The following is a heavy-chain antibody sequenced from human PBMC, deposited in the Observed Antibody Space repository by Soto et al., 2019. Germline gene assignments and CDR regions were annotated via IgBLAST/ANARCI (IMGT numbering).Heavy chain of an antibody. J-gene: IGHJ6*03. D-gene: IGHD5-12*01. CDR1: GFTFSSYA. Sequence: GGSLRLSCAASGFTFSSYAMSWVRQAPGKGLEWVSAISGSGGSTYYADSVKGRFTLSRDNSKNTLYLQMNGLRAEDTAVYYSAKPKWLRYYYYYDMDVSGKGTTVTVSS. V-gene: IGHV3-23*01. CDR3: AKPKWLRYYYYYDMDV. CDR2: ISGSGGST.